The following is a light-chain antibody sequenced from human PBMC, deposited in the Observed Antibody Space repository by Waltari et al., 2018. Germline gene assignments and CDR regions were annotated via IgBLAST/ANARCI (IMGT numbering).Light chain of an antibody. CDR2: GAS. CDR3: QQYGSSPWT. Sequence: EIVLTQSPGTLSLSPGERATLSCRASQSVSSSYLAWYQQKPGQAPRCLFHGASNGATGIPDRFSGSGSGTDFTRTISRLEPEDFAVYYCQQYGSSPWTFGQGTKVEIK. J-gene: IGKJ1*01. V-gene: IGKV3-20*01. CDR1: QSVSSSY.